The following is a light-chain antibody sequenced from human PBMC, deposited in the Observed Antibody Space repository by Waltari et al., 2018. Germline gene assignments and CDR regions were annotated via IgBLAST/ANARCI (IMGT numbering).Light chain of an antibody. Sequence: EVVMTQSPATLSVSPGDTATLSCRASQSVDSNLARYQQKPGQAPKFLIFSASTRATGIPARFSGGGFGTEFTLTINSLQSEDFAVYYCLQYNDWPPLTFGGGTKVEMK. CDR1: QSVDSN. J-gene: IGKJ4*01. V-gene: IGKV3-15*01. CDR3: LQYNDWPPLT. CDR2: SAS.